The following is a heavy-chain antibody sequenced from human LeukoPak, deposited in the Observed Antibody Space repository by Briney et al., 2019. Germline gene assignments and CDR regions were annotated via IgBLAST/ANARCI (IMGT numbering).Heavy chain of an antibody. V-gene: IGHV1-2*02. CDR2: INPNSGGT. CDR1: GYTFTGYY. CDR3: ARGGVVVTATQGNGKIWDY. D-gene: IGHD2-15*01. Sequence: ASVKVSCKASGYTFTGYYMHWVRQAPGQGLEWIGWINPNSGGTNYGQKFRGRVTMTRDTSISTVYMELSSLRSDDTAVYYCARGGVVVTATQGNGKIWDYWGQGTLVTVSS. J-gene: IGHJ4*02.